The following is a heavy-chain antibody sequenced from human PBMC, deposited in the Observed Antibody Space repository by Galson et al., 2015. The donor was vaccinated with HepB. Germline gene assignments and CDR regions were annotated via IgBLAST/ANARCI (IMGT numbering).Heavy chain of an antibody. V-gene: IGHV3-7*01. Sequence: SLRLSCAASGFEFNFYWMTWVRQAPGKGLEWVANIKRDSSEKYLADSVKGRFAISRENAKTSVYLQMNDLRAEDTAVYYCARARSNGANYHLVFDSWGQATLVTLSS. D-gene: IGHD4/OR15-4a*01. CDR3: ARARSNGANYHLVFDS. CDR1: GFEFNFYW. CDR2: IKRDSSEK. J-gene: IGHJ4*02.